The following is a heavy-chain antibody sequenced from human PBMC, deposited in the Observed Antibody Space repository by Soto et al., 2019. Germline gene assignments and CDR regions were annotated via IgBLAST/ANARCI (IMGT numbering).Heavy chain of an antibody. V-gene: IGHV3-23*01. CDR1: GFYFSNYA. CDR3: AREPEMSAGYGMDV. Sequence: EVQLLESGGGLVQPGGSLRLSCAASGFYFSNYAMSWVRQAPGKGLEWVSSISGSGSSTYYADFVKGRFTISRDSSKNTLFLQMNSLRDEDRAVYYCAREPEMSAGYGMDVWGQGTTVTVSS. J-gene: IGHJ6*02. D-gene: IGHD3-22*01. CDR2: ISGSGSST.